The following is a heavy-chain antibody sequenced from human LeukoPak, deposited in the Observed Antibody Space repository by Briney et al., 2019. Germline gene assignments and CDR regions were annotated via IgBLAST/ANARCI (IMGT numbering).Heavy chain of an antibody. V-gene: IGHV1-2*02. CDR1: GYTITGYY. CDR2: INPNSGGT. CDR3: ARALLLWFGDLMGY. Sequence: ASVKVSCKASGYTITGYYMHWVRQAPGQGLEWMGWINPNSGGTNYAQKFQGRVTMTRDTSISTAYMELSRLTSDDTAVYYCARALLLWFGDLMGYWGQGTLVTVSS. D-gene: IGHD3-10*01. J-gene: IGHJ4*02.